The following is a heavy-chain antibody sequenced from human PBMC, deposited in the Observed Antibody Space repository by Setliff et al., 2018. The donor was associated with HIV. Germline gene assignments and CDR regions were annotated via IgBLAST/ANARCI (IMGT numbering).Heavy chain of an antibody. V-gene: IGHV5-51*01. CDR3: ARLALGIHYHYMDV. D-gene: IGHD7-27*01. Sequence: PGESLKISCKASGYSFTSYWIGWVRQMPGKGLEWMGIINPGDSDIRYSPSFRGQVTISVDKSINTAYLQWSSLKASDTAMYYCARLALGIHYHYMDVWGKGTTVTVSS. CDR2: INPGDSDI. CDR1: GYSFTSYW. J-gene: IGHJ6*03.